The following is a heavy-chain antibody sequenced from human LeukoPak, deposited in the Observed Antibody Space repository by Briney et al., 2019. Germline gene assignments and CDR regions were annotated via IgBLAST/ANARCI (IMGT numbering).Heavy chain of an antibody. V-gene: IGHV4-39*07. CDR2: IFYSGST. D-gene: IGHD2-2*01. J-gene: IGHJ6*03. CDR1: GGSISTSNYY. Sequence: SETLSLTCTVSGGSISTSNYYWGWIRQPPGKGLEWIGNIFYSGSTYYSPSLRSRVTISLDTSRNQFSLKLSSVTAADTAVYYCARLKGCSSTSCYGYYYYYMDVWGKGTTVTISS. CDR3: ARLKGCSSTSCYGYYYYYMDV.